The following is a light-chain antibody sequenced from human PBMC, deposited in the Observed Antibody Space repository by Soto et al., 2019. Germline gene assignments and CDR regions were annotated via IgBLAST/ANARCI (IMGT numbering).Light chain of an antibody. J-gene: IGLJ2*01. Sequence: QSVLTQPPSASGTPGQRVTISCSGSSSNIGSNYVYWYQQLPGTAPKLLIYSNNERPSGVTDRFSGSKSGSSASLAISGLRSEDEGDYFCAAWDDSLSGQVVFGGGTKLTVL. V-gene: IGLV1-47*02. CDR1: SSNIGSNY. CDR3: AAWDDSLSGQVV. CDR2: SNN.